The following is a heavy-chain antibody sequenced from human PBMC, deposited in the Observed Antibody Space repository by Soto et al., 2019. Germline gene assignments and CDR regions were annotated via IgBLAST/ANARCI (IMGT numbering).Heavy chain of an antibody. D-gene: IGHD2-15*01. CDR1: GFSLSTGGVG. Sequence: SVPTLVNPIDTLTLTCTFSGFSLSTGGVGVGWFRQPPGKSLEWLALIYLSDNKRYRPSLQKTITITKDTSNNPVVLTMTNGDRVDTDSYYCAHMTSTLSPGYFEHWGQGTLLTVSS. CDR3: AHMTSTLSPGYFEH. V-gene: IGHV2-5*01. J-gene: IGHJ1*01. CDR2: IYLSDNK.